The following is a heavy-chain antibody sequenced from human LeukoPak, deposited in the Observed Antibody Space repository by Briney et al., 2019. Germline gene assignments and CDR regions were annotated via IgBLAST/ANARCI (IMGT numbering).Heavy chain of an antibody. CDR1: GGTFSSYA. CDR2: IIPIFGTA. Sequence: GASVKVSCKASGGTFSSYAISWVRQAPGQGLEWMGGIIPIFGTASYAQKFQGRVTITADESTSTAYMELSSLRSEDTAVYYCARGISSSSSFDYWGQGTLVTVSS. D-gene: IGHD6-6*01. V-gene: IGHV1-69*01. CDR3: ARGISSSSSFDY. J-gene: IGHJ4*02.